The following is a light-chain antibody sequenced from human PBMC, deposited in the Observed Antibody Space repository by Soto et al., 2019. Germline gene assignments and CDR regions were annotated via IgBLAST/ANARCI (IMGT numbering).Light chain of an antibody. CDR1: DSNIGGNS. Sequence: QTVVTQPPSASATPGQRVSISCSGSDSNIGGNSVNWYQLLPGAAPRLLIYDNNRRPSGVPDRFSGSKSGTSSSLAISGLQSQDEADYYCATWDDSLNGGVVFGGGTKLTVL. CDR2: DNN. J-gene: IGLJ3*02. CDR3: ATWDDSLNGGVV. V-gene: IGLV1-44*01.